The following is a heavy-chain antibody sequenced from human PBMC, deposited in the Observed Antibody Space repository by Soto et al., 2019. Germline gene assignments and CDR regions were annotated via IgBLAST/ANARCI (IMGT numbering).Heavy chain of an antibody. J-gene: IGHJ4*02. CDR3: ASPGVLSGYHIDY. Sequence: EVQLVESGGGLVQPGGSLRLSCAASGFTVSSNYMSWVRQAPGKGLEWVSVIYSGGSKYYADSVKGRFNISRDNSKNTLFLQMNILTSEDTAVYYCASPGVLSGYHIDYWGQGTLVTVSS. V-gene: IGHV3-66*01. D-gene: IGHD3-22*01. CDR2: IYSGGSK. CDR1: GFTVSSNY.